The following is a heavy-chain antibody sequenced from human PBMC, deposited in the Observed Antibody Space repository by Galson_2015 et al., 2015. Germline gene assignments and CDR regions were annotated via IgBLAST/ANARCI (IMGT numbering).Heavy chain of an antibody. CDR1: GFTFSAHA. Sequence: LRLSCAASGFTFSAHAMNWVRQAPGKGLEWVSGISGSGSGGGTYYADSVKGRFAISRDNSKNTLYLQMNSLRAEDTAVYYCAKECYHSSGWCGDFDHWGQGTLVTVSS. J-gene: IGHJ4*02. V-gene: IGHV3-23*01. CDR2: ISGSGSGGGT. CDR3: AKECYHSSGWCGDFDH. D-gene: IGHD6-19*01.